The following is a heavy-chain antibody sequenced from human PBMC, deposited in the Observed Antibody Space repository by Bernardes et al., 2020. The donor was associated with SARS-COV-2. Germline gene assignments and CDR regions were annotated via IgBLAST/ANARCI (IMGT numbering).Heavy chain of an antibody. CDR3: ASFYGSGSYYNEEGYQLDY. CDR1: GFTVSSNY. V-gene: IGHV3-53*01. J-gene: IGHJ4*02. CDR2: IYSGGST. Sequence: GGSLRLSCAASGFTVSSNYMSWVRQAPGKGLEWVSVIYSGGSTYYADSVKGRFTISRDNSKNTLYLQMNSLRAEDTAVYYCASFYGSGSYYNEEGYQLDYWGQGTLVTVSS. D-gene: IGHD3-10*01.